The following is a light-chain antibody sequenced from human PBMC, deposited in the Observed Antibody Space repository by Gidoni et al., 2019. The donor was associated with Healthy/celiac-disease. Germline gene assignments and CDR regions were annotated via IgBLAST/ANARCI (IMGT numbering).Light chain of an antibody. Sequence: SSELTQDPAVSVALGQTVRITCQGDSLRSYYASWYQQKPGQAPVLVSYGKNNRPSGIPDRFSGSSSGNTASLTITGAQAEDEADYYCNSRDSSGNPGVVFGGGTKLTVL. CDR3: NSRDSSGNPGVV. CDR2: GKN. CDR1: SLRSYY. J-gene: IGLJ2*01. V-gene: IGLV3-19*01.